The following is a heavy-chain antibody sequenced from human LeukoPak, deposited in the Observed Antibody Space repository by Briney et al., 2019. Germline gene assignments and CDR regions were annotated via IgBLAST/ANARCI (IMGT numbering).Heavy chain of an antibody. Sequence: PSETLSLTCTVSGGSISSGDYYWNWIRQPPGKGLEWIGYIFYTGNTHYNPSLQSRVAISIDTSKNQFSLKVNSVTAADTAVYYSARVTPGHIDNWGQGTLVTVSS. CDR2: IFYTGNT. J-gene: IGHJ4*02. CDR3: ARVTPGHIDN. CDR1: GGSISSGDYY. V-gene: IGHV4-31*02. D-gene: IGHD1-1*01.